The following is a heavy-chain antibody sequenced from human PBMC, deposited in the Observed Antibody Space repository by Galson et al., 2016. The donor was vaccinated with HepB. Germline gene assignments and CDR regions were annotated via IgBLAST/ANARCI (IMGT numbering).Heavy chain of an antibody. CDR1: GDSISSSPYY. V-gene: IGHV4-39*01. CDR3: VTGDGDWFFDL. D-gene: IGHD2-21*01. CDR2: IYYRGTT. J-gene: IGHJ2*01. Sequence: SETLSLTCTVSGDSISSSPYYWGWIRQPPGKGLAWIGSIYYRGTTYYNPSLKSRVSISVDTSKNQFSLRLSSVAAADTAVYYCVTGDGDWFFDLWGRGTLVTVSS.